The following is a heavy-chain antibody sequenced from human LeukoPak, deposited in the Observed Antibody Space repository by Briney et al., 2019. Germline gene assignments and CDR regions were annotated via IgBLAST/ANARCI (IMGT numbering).Heavy chain of an antibody. D-gene: IGHD6-13*01. CDR1: GYTFTSYD. Sequence: ASVKVSCKASGYTFTSYDINWVRQATGQGLEWMGWMNPNSGNTGYAQKFQGRVTITRNTSISTAYMELSSLRSEDTAVYYCARVGAQYSSSWYVFDPWGQGTLVTVSS. J-gene: IGHJ5*02. CDR3: ARVGAQYSSSWYVFDP. V-gene: IGHV1-8*03. CDR2: MNPNSGNT.